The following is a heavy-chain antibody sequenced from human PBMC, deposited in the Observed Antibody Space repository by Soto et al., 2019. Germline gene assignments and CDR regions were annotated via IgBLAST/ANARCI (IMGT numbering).Heavy chain of an antibody. V-gene: IGHV2-5*01. CDR1: GVSLTTGGVG. Sequence: QITLKESGPTLVKPTQTLTLTCTLSGVSLTTGGVGVGWIRQPPGKALEWLALIYWNDDKRYNPSLKTRLTITKDTTINQVVLTMTNMDPVDTATYYCAHRGYGDYPRDNWFDPWGQGTLVTVSS. D-gene: IGHD4-17*01. CDR2: IYWNDDK. CDR3: AHRGYGDYPRDNWFDP. J-gene: IGHJ5*02.